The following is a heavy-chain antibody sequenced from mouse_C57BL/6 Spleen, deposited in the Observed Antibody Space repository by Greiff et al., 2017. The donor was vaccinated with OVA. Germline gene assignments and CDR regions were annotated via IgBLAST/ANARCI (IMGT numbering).Heavy chain of an antibody. Sequence: VQLKESGPELVKPGASVKMSCKASGYTFTDYNMHWVKQSHGKSLEWIGYINPNNGGTSYNQKFKGKATLTVNKSSSTAYMELRSLTSEDSAVYYCARAGEWLLHGFDYWGQGTTLTVSS. CDR2: INPNNGGT. J-gene: IGHJ2*01. CDR1: GYTFTDYN. CDR3: ARAGEWLLHGFDY. V-gene: IGHV1-22*01. D-gene: IGHD2-3*01.